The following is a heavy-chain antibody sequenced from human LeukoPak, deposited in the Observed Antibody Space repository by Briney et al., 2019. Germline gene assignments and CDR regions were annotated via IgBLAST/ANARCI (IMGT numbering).Heavy chain of an antibody. V-gene: IGHV3-53*01. CDR2: IYSGGTS. CDR1: GITVSTNY. J-gene: IGHJ3*02. CDR3: TRDPTNYGDYVNRIGAFDI. Sequence: GGSLRLSCAASGITVSTNYMNWVRQAPGKGLEWVSVIYSGGTSYYADSAKGRFTISRDNSKNTLYLQMNNLRAEDTAVYYCTRDPTNYGDYVNRIGAFDIWGQGTMVTVSS. D-gene: IGHD4-17*01.